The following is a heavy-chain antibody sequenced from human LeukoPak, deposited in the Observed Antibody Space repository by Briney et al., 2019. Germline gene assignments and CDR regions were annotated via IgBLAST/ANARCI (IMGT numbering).Heavy chain of an antibody. V-gene: IGHV3-30*18. CDR3: AEIDGSSWASYFDY. D-gene: IGHD6-13*01. J-gene: IGHJ4*02. CDR2: ISYDGSNK. CDR1: GFTFSSYG. Sequence: PGGSLRLSCAASGFTFSSYGMHWVRQAPGKGLEWVAVISYDGSNKYYADSVKGRFTISRDNSKNTLYLQMNSLRAEDTAVYYCAEIDGSSWASYFDYWGQGTLVTVSS.